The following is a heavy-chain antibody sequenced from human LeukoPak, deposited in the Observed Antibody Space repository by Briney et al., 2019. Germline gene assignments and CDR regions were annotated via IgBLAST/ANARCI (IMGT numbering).Heavy chain of an antibody. Sequence: PSETLSLTCTVSGGSISSSSYYWGWIRQPPGKGLEWIGSIYYSGSTYYNPSLKSRVTISVDTSKNQFSLKLSSVTAADTAVYYCAKGETYDYVWGSPHFDYWGQGTLVTISS. CDR1: GGSISSSSYY. CDR3: AKGETYDYVWGSPHFDY. D-gene: IGHD3-16*01. V-gene: IGHV4-39*07. CDR2: IYYSGST. J-gene: IGHJ4*02.